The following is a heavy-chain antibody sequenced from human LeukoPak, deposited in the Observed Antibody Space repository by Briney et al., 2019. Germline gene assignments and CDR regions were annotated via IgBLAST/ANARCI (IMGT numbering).Heavy chain of an antibody. CDR2: ISGSGAST. J-gene: IGHJ4*02. CDR1: GFTFSSYG. CDR3: GRDSRWAQPDY. V-gene: IGHV3-23*01. D-gene: IGHD5-24*01. Sequence: HPGGTLRLSCAASGFTFSSYGMSWVRQAPGKGLEWVSAISGSGASTYYADSVKGRFTISRDNSKNTVYLQINSLTAEDTAVYYCGRDSRWAQPDYWGQGTLVTVSS.